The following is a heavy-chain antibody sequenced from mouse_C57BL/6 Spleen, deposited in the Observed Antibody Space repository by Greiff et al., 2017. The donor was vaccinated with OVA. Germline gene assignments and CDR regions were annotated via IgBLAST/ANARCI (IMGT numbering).Heavy chain of an antibody. D-gene: IGHD2-3*01. CDR1: GYTFTDYY. J-gene: IGHJ2*01. CDR3: ARSYDGSLY. V-gene: IGHV1-26*01. CDR2: INPNNGGT. Sequence: EVQLQQSGPELVKPGASVKISCKASGYTFTDYYMNWVKQSHGKSLEWIGDINPNNGGTSYNQKFKGKATLTVDKSSSTAYMELRSLTSEDSAVYYCARSYDGSLYWGQGTTLTVSS.